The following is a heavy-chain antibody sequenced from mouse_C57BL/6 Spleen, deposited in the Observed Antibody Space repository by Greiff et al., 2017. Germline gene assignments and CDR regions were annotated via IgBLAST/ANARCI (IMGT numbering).Heavy chain of an antibody. CDR2: IRSKRNNYAT. V-gene: IGHV10-1*01. Sequence: DVKLVESGGGLVQPKGSLKLSCAASGFSFNTYAMNWVRQAPGKGLEWVARIRSKRNNYATYYADSVKDRFTISRDDSESILYLQMNNMKTEDTAIYFCVRQDPHDCAMDYWGQGTSVTVSS. J-gene: IGHJ4*01. CDR1: GFSFNTYA. CDR3: VRQDPHDCAMDY.